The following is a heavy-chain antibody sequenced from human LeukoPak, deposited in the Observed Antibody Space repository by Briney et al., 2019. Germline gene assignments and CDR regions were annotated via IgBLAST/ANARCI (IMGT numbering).Heavy chain of an antibody. CDR2: IYYSGST. D-gene: IGHD2-2*01. V-gene: IGHV4-30-4*01. J-gene: IGHJ6*03. CDR1: GGSISSGDYY. Sequence: SQTLSLTCTVSGGSISSGDYYWSWIRQPPGKGLEWIGYIYYSGSTYYNPSLKSRVTISVDTSKNQFSLRLSSVTAADTAVYYCVRDRGGHLLHRVYYMDVWGKGTTVTVSS. CDR3: VRDRGGHLLHRVYYMDV.